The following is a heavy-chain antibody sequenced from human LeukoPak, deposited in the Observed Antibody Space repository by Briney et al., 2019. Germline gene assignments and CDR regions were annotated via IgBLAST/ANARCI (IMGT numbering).Heavy chain of an antibody. CDR3: ARDSGRGYTYGYPDY. CDR2: ISSSGRTM. D-gene: IGHD5-18*01. CDR1: GFTFTSYE. Sequence: GRSLRLSCAASGFTFTSYEMNWVRQAPGKGLEWISYISSSGRTMYYADSVKGRFSISRDNAKNSLYLQMSSLRAEDTAVYYCARDSGRGYTYGYPDYWGQGTLVTVSS. J-gene: IGHJ4*02. V-gene: IGHV3-48*03.